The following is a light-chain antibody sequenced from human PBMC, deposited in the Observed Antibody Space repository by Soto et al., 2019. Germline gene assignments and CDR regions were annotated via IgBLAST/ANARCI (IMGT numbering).Light chain of an antibody. CDR3: QQYNDWPPET. CDR2: GAS. V-gene: IGKV3-15*01. J-gene: IGKJ1*01. Sequence: EIVMTQSPGTLSVSQGERATLSCRASQTIRSNLAWYQQKPGQTPRLLIYGASTRAPGIPARFSGSGSGTEFNLSISSLQSEASAVYYCQQYNDWPPETFGQGTKVEIK. CDR1: QTIRSN.